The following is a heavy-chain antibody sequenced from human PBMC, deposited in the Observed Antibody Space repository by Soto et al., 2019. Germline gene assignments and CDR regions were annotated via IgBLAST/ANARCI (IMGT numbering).Heavy chain of an antibody. V-gene: IGHV3-30-3*01. J-gene: IGHJ4*02. CDR3: ARGPSSLTRFDY. CDR2: ISYDGSNK. Sequence: PGGSLRLSCAASGFTFSGYAMHWVRQAPGKGLEWVAVISYDGSNKNYADSVKGRFTMSRDNSKNTLYVQMNSLRAEDTAVYYCARGPSSLTRFDYWGQGTLVTVSS. D-gene: IGHD2-2*01. CDR1: GFTFSGYA.